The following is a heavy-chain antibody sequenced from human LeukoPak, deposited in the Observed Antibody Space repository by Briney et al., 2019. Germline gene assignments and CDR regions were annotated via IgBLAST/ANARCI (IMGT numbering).Heavy chain of an antibody. V-gene: IGHV3-74*01. J-gene: IGHJ4*02. CDR1: GFTFSTYW. CDR3: IRDLRDHDY. CDR2: INGDGTQT. Sequence: GGSLRLSCAASGFTFSTYWMQWVRQPPGKGLVWVSRINGDGTQTNYADSVKGRFTVSRDNAKNTLYSQMNSLRADGTAVYFCIRDLRDHDYWGQGALVTVSS.